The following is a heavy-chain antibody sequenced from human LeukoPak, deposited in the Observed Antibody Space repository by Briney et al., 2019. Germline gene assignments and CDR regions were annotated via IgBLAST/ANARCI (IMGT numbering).Heavy chain of an antibody. D-gene: IGHD6-13*01. J-gene: IGHJ3*02. V-gene: IGHV1-2*02. Sequence: ASVNVSCKASGYTFTGYYMHWVRQAPGQGLEWMGWINPNSGGTNYAQKFQGRVTMTRDTSISTAYMELSSLRSEDTAVYYCARQYSSSWYSDAFDIWGQGTMVTVSS. CDR3: ARQYSSSWYSDAFDI. CDR2: INPNSGGT. CDR1: GYTFTGYY.